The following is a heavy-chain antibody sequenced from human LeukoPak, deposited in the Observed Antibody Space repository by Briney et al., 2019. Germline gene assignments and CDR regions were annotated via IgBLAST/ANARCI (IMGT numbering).Heavy chain of an antibody. V-gene: IGHV4-34*01. CDR1: GGSFSGYY. CDR2: INHSGST. Sequence: PSETLSLTCAVYGGSFSGYYWSWIRQPPGKGLEWIGEINHSGSTNYNPSLKSRVTISVDTSKNQFSLKLSSVTAADTAVYYCARGRDCSSTSCYGASQHWGQGTLVTVSS. J-gene: IGHJ1*01. CDR3: ARGRDCSSTSCYGASQH. D-gene: IGHD2-2*01.